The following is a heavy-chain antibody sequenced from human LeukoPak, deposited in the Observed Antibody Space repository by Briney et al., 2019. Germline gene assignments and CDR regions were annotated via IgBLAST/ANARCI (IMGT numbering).Heavy chain of an antibody. Sequence: GGSLRLSCAASGFTVSNNYMSWVRQAPGKGLEWVSVIYSGSTTYYADSVKGRFTIYRDNSKNTLYLQMNNLRAEDTAVYYCARGPRYCSSTSCYDYWGQGPLVTVSS. CDR2: IYSGSTT. J-gene: IGHJ4*02. CDR1: GFTVSNNY. D-gene: IGHD2-2*01. V-gene: IGHV3-66*01. CDR3: ARGPRYCSSTSCYDY.